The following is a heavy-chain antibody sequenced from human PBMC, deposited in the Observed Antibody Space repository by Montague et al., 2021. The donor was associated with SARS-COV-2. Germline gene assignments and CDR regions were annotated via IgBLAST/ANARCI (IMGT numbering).Heavy chain of an antibody. D-gene: IGHD3-3*01. Sequence: SETLSLTCTVSGGSVSSGSYYWSWLRPPPGKGLEWIGYIYYSGSTNYNLSLKSRVSISVDTSKNQFSLKPSSVTAADTAVYYCARDPWRITVFGVVTSYGMDVWGQGTTVTVSS. CDR3: ARDPWRITVFGVVTSYGMDV. CDR2: IYYSGST. CDR1: GGSVSSGSYY. J-gene: IGHJ6*02. V-gene: IGHV4-61*01.